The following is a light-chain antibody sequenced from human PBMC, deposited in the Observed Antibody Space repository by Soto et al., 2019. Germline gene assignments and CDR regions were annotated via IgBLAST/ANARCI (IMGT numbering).Light chain of an antibody. J-gene: IGLJ2*01. V-gene: IGLV1-51*01. CDR1: SSNIGNNY. CDR3: GTWDSSLSAVV. Sequence: QSVLTQPPSVSAAPGQTVTISCSGSSSNIGNNYVSWYQHLPGTAPKLLIYDNSKRPSGIPDRFSGSKSGTSATLGITGLQTGDEADYYCGTWDSSLSAVVFGGGTQLTVL. CDR2: DNS.